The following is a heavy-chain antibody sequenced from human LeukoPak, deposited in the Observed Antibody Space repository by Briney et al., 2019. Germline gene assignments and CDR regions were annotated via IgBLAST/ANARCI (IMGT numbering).Heavy chain of an antibody. J-gene: IGHJ4*02. CDR1: GGTFSSYA. CDR3: AAFPVGATRVFDY. Sequence: ASVKVSCKASGGTFSSYAISWVRQAPGQGLEWMGRIIPILGIANYAQKFQGRVTITADKSTSTAYMELSSLRSEDTAVYYCAAFPVGATRVFDYWGQGTLVTVSS. V-gene: IGHV1-69*04. CDR2: IIPILGIA. D-gene: IGHD1-26*01.